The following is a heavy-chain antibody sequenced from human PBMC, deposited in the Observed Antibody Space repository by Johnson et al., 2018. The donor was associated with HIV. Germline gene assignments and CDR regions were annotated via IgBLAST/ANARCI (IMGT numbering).Heavy chain of an antibody. V-gene: IGHV3-66*01. CDR3: ARSYSGHQADAFDI. D-gene: IGHD5-12*01. CDR1: GFNVSGNY. CDR2: IYSGGST. Sequence: VQLVESGGGVVQPGGSLRLSCVASGFNVSGNYMSWVRQAPGRGLEWVSVIYSGGSTYYADSVKGRFTISRDNSKNTLYLQMNSLRAEDTAVYYCARSYSGHQADAFDIWGQGTMVTVSS. J-gene: IGHJ3*02.